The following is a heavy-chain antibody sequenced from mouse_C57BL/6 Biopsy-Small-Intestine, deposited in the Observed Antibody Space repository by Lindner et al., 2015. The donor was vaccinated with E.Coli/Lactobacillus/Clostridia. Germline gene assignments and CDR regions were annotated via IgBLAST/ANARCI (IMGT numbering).Heavy chain of an antibody. Sequence: VQLQESGPELVKPGASVKISCKASGYAFSSSWMNWVKQRPGKGLEWIGRIYPGDGDTNYNGKFKGKATLTADKSSSTAYMQLSSLTSEDSAVYFCAGHALYYYGSSYYFDYWGQGTTLTVSS. CDR3: AGHALYYYGSSYYFDY. D-gene: IGHD1-1*01. J-gene: IGHJ2*01. CDR2: IYPGDGDT. V-gene: IGHV1-82*01. CDR1: GYAFSSSW.